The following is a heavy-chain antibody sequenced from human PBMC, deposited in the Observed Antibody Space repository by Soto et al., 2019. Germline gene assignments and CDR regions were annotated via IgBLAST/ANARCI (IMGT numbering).Heavy chain of an antibody. CDR2: IWYDGSHE. Sequence: QVQLVESGGGVVQPGTSLRLSCAASGFTFSQSGMHWVRHAPGKGLEWVAIIWYDGSHEYYGDSVRGRFTISRDNSKNTLYLQMDSLRAEDTAVYYCARDQGDCSGGTCYFVDVWGQGTRVSVSS. CDR3: ARDQGDCSGGTCYFVDV. D-gene: IGHD2-15*01. V-gene: IGHV3-33*01. J-gene: IGHJ6*02. CDR1: GFTFSQSG.